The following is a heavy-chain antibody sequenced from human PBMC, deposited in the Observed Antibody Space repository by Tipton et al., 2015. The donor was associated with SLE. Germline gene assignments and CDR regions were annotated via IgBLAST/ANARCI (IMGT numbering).Heavy chain of an antibody. Sequence: TLSLTCAVSGGSFSDDYWMWIRQPPGKGLEWIGEIDHSGSTNWNPSLESRVTISFDTSKNQFSLKMTSVTAADTAVYYCARGLTYYYGSGSSDWGQGTLVTVSS. CDR3: ARGLTYYYGSGSSD. D-gene: IGHD3-10*01. J-gene: IGHJ4*02. CDR2: IDHSGST. CDR1: GGSFSDDY. V-gene: IGHV4-34*01.